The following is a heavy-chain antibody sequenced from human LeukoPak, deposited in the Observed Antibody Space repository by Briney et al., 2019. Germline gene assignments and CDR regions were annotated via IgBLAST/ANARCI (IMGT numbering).Heavy chain of an antibody. J-gene: IGHJ6*03. CDR1: GGSISRRTNG. CDR2: IYHSGGT. Sequence: SETLSLTCAVSGGSISRRTNGWSWVRQPPGKGLEWFGEIYHSGGTNYNPSLKSRITISVDKSQNQFSLKVDSLTAADTAVYYCVANGYYCLDVWGKGTTVTVSS. D-gene: IGHD2-8*01. CDR3: VANGYYCLDV. V-gene: IGHV4-4*02.